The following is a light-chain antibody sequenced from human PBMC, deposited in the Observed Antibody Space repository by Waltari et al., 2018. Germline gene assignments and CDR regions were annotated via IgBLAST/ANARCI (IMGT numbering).Light chain of an antibody. CDR1: QSIMSW. Sequence: DVQMTQSPSTLSASVGDTVTITCRASQSIMSWLAWNQQKAGKAPKVLISKASTLESGVPSRFSGSESGTEFTLTISNLQPDDSATYYCQQYNTYYTFGQGTIVEIK. J-gene: IGKJ2*01. CDR2: KAS. CDR3: QQYNTYYT. V-gene: IGKV1-5*03.